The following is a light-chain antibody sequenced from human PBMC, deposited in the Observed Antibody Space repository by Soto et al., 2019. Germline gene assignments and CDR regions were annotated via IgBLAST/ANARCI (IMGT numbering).Light chain of an antibody. J-gene: IGKJ1*01. CDR1: QSVSNNY. CDR2: GAS. CDR3: QQYGSSGT. Sequence: EIVLMQSPGTLSLSPGERSTLSCMALQSVSNNYLAWYPQKPGQTPRLLIDGASNRATGIPDRFSGSGSGTDFTLTISRLEPEDSAVYYCQQYGSSGTFGQGTKVDIK. V-gene: IGKV3-20*01.